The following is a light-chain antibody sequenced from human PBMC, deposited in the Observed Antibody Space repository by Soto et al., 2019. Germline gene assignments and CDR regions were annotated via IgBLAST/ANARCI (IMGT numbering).Light chain of an antibody. CDR1: QGISAW. J-gene: IGKJ5*01. CDR3: QQDNPSPIT. V-gene: IGKV1D-12*01. CDR2: AAS. Sequence: DIQMTQSPSSVSASVGDRVTITCRASQGISAWLAWYQQKPGKAPKLLIYAASSLPSGVPSRFSGSGFGTEFTRTISSLQPEDFATYYGQQDNPSPITFGRGTRLDIK.